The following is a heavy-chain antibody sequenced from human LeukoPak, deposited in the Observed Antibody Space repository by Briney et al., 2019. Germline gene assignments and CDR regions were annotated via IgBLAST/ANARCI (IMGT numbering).Heavy chain of an antibody. V-gene: IGHV3-48*04. CDR1: GFTFSSYS. J-gene: IGHJ6*03. CDR2: ISSSSSTI. Sequence: GGSLRLSCAASGFTFSSYSMNWVRQAPGKGLGWVSYISSSSSTIYYADSVKGRFTISRDNAKNSLYLQMNSLRAEDTAVYCCARDRVIAARDYYYYYMDVWGKGTTVTVSS. CDR3: ARDRVIAARDYYYYYMDV. D-gene: IGHD6-6*01.